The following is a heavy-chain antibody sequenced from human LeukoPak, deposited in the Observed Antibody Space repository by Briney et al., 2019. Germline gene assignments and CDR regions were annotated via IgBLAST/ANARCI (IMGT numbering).Heavy chain of an antibody. CDR3: ARERWELIGDDAFDL. Sequence: PGGSLRLSCAASGFTFSSYAMSWVRQAPGKGLDWVSFISSGSTYKYYADSVKGRFTVSRDDAKNSLYLQMNSLRGEDTAIYFCARERWELIGDDAFDLWGQGTMVTVSS. CDR2: ISSGSTYK. V-gene: IGHV3-21*01. CDR1: GFTFSSYA. D-gene: IGHD3-10*01. J-gene: IGHJ3*01.